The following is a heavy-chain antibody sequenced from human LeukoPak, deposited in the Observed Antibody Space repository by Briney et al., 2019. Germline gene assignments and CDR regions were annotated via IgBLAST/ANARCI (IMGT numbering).Heavy chain of an antibody. CDR3: ARNFPSSSHAFDI. J-gene: IGHJ3*02. CDR1: GGSISSYY. V-gene: IGHV4-59*01. CDR2: IYNSGST. Sequence: PSETLSLTCTVSGGSISSYYWSWIRQPPGKGLEWIGYIYNSGSTNYNPSLKSRVTTSVDTSKNQFSLKLSSVTAADTAVYYCARNFPSSSHAFDIWGQGTMVTVSS. D-gene: IGHD6-6*01.